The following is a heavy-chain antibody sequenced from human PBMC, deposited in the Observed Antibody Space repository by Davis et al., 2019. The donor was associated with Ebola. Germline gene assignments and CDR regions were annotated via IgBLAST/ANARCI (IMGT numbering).Heavy chain of an antibody. Sequence: GESLKISCTASGFTFSSYAMSWVRQAPGKGLEWVSTISGSGGSTNYADSVKGRFTISRDNSKNTLYLQMNSLRAEDTAVYYCARDAEESVLVVYAALLLDYWGQGTLVTVSS. CDR2: ISGSGGST. CDR3: ARDAEESVLVVYAALLLDY. V-gene: IGHV3-23*01. J-gene: IGHJ4*02. D-gene: IGHD2-8*02. CDR1: GFTFSSYA.